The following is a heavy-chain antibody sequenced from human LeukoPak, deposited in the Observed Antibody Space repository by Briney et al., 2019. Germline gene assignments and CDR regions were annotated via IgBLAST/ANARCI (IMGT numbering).Heavy chain of an antibody. CDR3: ARRMACRGYHYYGMDV. J-gene: IGHJ6*02. D-gene: IGHD5-24*01. CDR1: GNSFTSYW. V-gene: IGHV5-51*01. Sequence: GESLKISCKGSGNSFTSYWIAWVRQMPGKGLEWMGIIFPYDSETKYSPSFQGQVTISADKSISTAYLQWSSLKASDTAMYYCARRMACRGYHYYGMDVWGQGTTVTVSS. CDR2: IFPYDSET.